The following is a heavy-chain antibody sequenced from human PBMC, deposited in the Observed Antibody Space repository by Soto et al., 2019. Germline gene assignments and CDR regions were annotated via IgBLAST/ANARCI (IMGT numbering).Heavy chain of an antibody. CDR2: IYYSGST. Sequence: SETLSLTCTVSGGSISSISYYWGWIRQPPGKGLEWIGSIYYSGSTYYNPSLKSRVTISVDTSKNQFSLKLSSVTAADTAVYYCARRRYDYVWGSYRTPEDAFDIWGQGTMVT. CDR1: GGSISSISYY. D-gene: IGHD3-16*02. J-gene: IGHJ3*02. V-gene: IGHV4-39*01. CDR3: ARRRYDYVWGSYRTPEDAFDI.